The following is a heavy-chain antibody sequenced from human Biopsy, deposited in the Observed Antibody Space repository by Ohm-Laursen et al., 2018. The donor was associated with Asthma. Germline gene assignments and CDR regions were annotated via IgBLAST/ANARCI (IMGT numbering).Heavy chain of an antibody. CDR2: ISYDGGNK. Sequence: SLRLSCTASGFTFSSYGMHWVRQAPGKGLEWVAVISYDGGNKYYADSVKGRFTISRDNSKNSLYLQMNSLRDEDTAVYYCARFKRGYSYGYAGVFDYWGQGTLVTVSS. V-gene: IGHV3-30*03. CDR1: GFTFSSYG. CDR3: ARFKRGYSYGYAGVFDY. J-gene: IGHJ4*02. D-gene: IGHD5-18*01.